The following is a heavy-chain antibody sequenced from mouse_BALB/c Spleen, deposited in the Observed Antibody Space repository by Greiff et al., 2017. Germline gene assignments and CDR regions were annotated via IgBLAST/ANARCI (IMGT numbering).Heavy chain of an antibody. J-gene: IGHJ1*01. CDR3: ARAGGYYGSSRYWYFDV. CDR2: ISSGGSYT. CDR1: GFTFSSYA. Sequence: EVKLEESGGGLVKPGGSLKLSCAASGFTFSSYAMSWVRQSPEKRLEWVAEISSGGSYTYYPDTVTGRFTISRDNAKNTLYLEMSSLRSEDTAMYYCARAGGYYGSSRYWYFDVWGAGTTVTVSS. D-gene: IGHD1-1*01. V-gene: IGHV5-9-4*01.